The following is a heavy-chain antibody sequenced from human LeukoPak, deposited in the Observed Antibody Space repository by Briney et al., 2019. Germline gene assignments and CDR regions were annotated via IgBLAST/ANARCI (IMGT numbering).Heavy chain of an antibody. CDR1: GFTFSSSW. V-gene: IGHV3-7*04. CDR2: INQDGGEI. Sequence: GGSLRLSCAASGFTFSSSWMTWVRQALGKGLEWVASINQDGGEIHYVDSVKGRFTISRDNAENSLYLQMNSLTAEDTAVHYCVRARHPGGWFDPWGQGTLVTVSS. J-gene: IGHJ5*02. D-gene: IGHD3-10*01. CDR3: VRARHPGGWFDP.